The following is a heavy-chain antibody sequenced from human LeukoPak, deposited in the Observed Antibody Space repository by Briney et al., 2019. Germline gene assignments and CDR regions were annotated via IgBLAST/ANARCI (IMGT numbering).Heavy chain of an antibody. Sequence: SETLSLTCTVSGGSISSSSYYWGWIRQPPGKGLEWIGSIYYSGSTYYNPSLKSRVTISVDTSKNQFSLKLSSVTAADTAVYYCARQVLTVTNYWGQGTLVTVSS. D-gene: IGHD4-11*01. CDR2: IYYSGST. J-gene: IGHJ4*02. V-gene: IGHV4-39*01. CDR3: ARQVLTVTNY. CDR1: GGSISSSSYY.